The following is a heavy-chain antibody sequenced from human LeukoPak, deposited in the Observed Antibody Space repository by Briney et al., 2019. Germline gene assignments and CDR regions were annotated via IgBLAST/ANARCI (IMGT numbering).Heavy chain of an antibody. J-gene: IGHJ6*02. CDR3: ARVRGSGIYYYGMDV. D-gene: IGHD3-10*01. V-gene: IGHV4-59*01. CDR1: GGSISSYY. CDR2: IYYSGST. Sequence: SETLSLTCTVSGGSISSYYWSWIRQPPGKGLEWIGYIYYSGSTNYNPSLKSRVTISVDTSKNQFSLKLSSVTAADTAVYYWARVRGSGIYYYGMDVWGQGTTVTVSS.